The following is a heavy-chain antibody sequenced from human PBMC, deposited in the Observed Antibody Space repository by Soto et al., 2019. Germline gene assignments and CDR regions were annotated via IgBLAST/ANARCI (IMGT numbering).Heavy chain of an antibody. V-gene: IGHV3-30-3*01. CDR3: ARGPTAMVNY. Sequence: QVQLVESGGCVVQPGRSLRLSCAASGFTFSRYAMHWVRQAPGKGLEWVAVISYDGSNKYYADSVKGRFTISRDNSKNTLFLQMNSLRGEDTAVYYCARGPTAMVNYWGQGTLVTVSS. CDR1: GFTFSRYA. CDR2: ISYDGSNK. J-gene: IGHJ4*02. D-gene: IGHD5-18*01.